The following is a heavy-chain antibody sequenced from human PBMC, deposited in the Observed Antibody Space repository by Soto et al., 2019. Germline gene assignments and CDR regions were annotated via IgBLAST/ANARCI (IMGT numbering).Heavy chain of an antibody. D-gene: IGHD3-22*01. V-gene: IGHV4-39*01. CDR1: GDSISNSRFY. J-gene: IGHJ5*02. CDR3: ARDYFDSSDYTTNWFDP. Sequence: SETLSLTCSVSGDSISNSRFYWAWIRQPPGEGLEWIGSIYHTGNAYYNPSLKSRVTIFVDTSKNQFSLKLTSVTAVDTALYLCARDYFDSSDYTTNWFDPWGQGALVTVSS. CDR2: IYHTGNA.